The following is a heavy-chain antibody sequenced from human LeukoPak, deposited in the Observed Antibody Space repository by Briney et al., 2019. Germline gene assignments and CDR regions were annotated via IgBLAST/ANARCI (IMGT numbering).Heavy chain of an antibody. CDR3: ARQPYYYDSSGYFRGMDV. CDR1: GYSFTSYW. Sequence: GESLQISCKGSGYSFTSYWIGWVRQMPGKGLEWMGIIYPGDSDTRYSPSFQGQVTISADKSISTAYLQWSSLKASDTAMYYCARQPYYYDSSGYFRGMDVWGQGTMVTVSS. V-gene: IGHV5-51*01. D-gene: IGHD3-22*01. J-gene: IGHJ6*02. CDR2: IYPGDSDT.